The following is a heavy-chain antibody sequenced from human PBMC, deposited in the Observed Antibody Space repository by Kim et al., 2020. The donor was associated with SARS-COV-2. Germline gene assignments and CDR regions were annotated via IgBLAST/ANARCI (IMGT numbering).Heavy chain of an antibody. V-gene: IGHV3-7*01. CDR3: ARLGSSSWDFDY. J-gene: IGHJ4*02. D-gene: IGHD6-13*01. Sequence: YYVDSVKVRFTISRDNAKNSLYLQVNSLRAEDTAVYYCARLGSSSWDFDYWGQGTLVTVSS.